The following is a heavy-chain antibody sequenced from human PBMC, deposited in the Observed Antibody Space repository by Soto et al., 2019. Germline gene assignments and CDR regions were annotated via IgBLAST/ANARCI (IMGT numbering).Heavy chain of an antibody. J-gene: IGHJ5*02. CDR1: GFTFTDSY. Sequence: QVQLVESGGGLVKPGGSLRLSCATSGFTFTDSYMTWIRQAPGKGLEFVSYISPKGTYKAYADSVKGRFTISRDNTKNSLYLQLNSLRDEDTALCYCSRGGGGGLFDLWGQGAFVTVSS. V-gene: IGHV3-11*06. CDR3: SRGGGGGLFDL. D-gene: IGHD2-21*01. CDR2: ISPKGTYK.